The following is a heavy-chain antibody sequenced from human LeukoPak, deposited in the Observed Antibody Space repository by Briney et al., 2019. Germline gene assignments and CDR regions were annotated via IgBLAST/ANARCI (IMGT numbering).Heavy chain of an antibody. CDR2: IYPSDSGT. Sequence: GESLKISCKTSGYSFTDYWIGWVRQMPGKGLEWMGFIYPSDSGTRYSPSFQGQVTISADKSISTAYLQWSSLKASDTAMYYCARRGVYCSGGSCYSHDAFDIWGQGTMVTVSS. CDR3: ARRGVYCSGGSCYSHDAFDI. D-gene: IGHD2-15*01. V-gene: IGHV5-51*01. J-gene: IGHJ3*02. CDR1: GYSFTDYW.